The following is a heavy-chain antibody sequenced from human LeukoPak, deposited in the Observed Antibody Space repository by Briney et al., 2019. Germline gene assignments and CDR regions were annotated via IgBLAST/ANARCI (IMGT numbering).Heavy chain of an antibody. CDR2: IIPIFGTA. CDR1: GGTFSSYA. Sequence: SVKVSCKASGGTFSSYAISWVRQAPGQGLEWMGGIIPIFGTANYAQKFQGRVTITADESTSTAYMELSSLRSEDTAVYYCARAATVTTHYYYYGMDVWGQGTTVTVSS. CDR3: ARAATVTTHYYYYGMDV. D-gene: IGHD4-17*01. V-gene: IGHV1-69*13. J-gene: IGHJ6*02.